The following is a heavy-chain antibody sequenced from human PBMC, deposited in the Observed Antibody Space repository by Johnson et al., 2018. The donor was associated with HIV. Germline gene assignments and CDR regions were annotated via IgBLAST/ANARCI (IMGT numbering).Heavy chain of an antibody. CDR2: ISSSGSTI. CDR3: ARAVGISWVVNDAFDI. CDR1: GFTFSSYA. J-gene: IGHJ3*02. Sequence: VQLVESGGGVVRPGRSLRLSCAASGFTFSSYAMSWVRQAPGKGLEWISYISSSGSTIYYADSVKGRFTISRDNAKNSLYLQMNSLRAEDTALYYCARAVGISWVVNDAFDIWGQVTMVTVSS. V-gene: IGHV3-48*04. D-gene: IGHD2-15*01.